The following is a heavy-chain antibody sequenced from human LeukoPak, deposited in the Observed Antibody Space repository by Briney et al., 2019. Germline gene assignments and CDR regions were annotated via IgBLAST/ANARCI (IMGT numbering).Heavy chain of an antibody. V-gene: IGHV3-23*01. D-gene: IGHD6-19*01. Sequence: GGSLRLXCAASGFTFSSYAMSWVRQAPGKGLEWVSAISGSGGSTYYADSVKGRFTISRDNSKNTLYLQMNSLRAEDTAVYYCAKARARGWYLSGTSMDVWGKGTTVTVSS. CDR1: GFTFSSYA. CDR2: ISGSGGST. CDR3: AKARARGWYLSGTSMDV. J-gene: IGHJ6*03.